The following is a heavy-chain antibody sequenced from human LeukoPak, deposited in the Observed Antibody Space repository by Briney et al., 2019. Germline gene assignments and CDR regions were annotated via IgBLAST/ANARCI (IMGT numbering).Heavy chain of an antibody. D-gene: IGHD4-17*01. V-gene: IGHV4-30-4*08. J-gene: IGHJ4*02. CDR3: ARAGDYGVDY. CDR1: GGSISSGDYY. Sequence: SETLSLTCTVSGGSISSGDYYWSWIRQPPGKGLEWIGYIYHSGSTYYNPSLKSRVTISVDTSKNQFSPKLSSVTAADTAVYYCARAGDYGVDYWGQGTLVTVSS. CDR2: IYHSGST.